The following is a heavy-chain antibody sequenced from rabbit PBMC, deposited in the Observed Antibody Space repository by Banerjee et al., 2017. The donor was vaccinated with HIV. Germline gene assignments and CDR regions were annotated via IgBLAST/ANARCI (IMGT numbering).Heavy chain of an antibody. D-gene: IGHD7-1*01. Sequence: QEQLEESGGDLVKPEGSLTLTCTASGFSFSSSYWICWVRQAPGKGLEWIACIVTTSGSTYYASWAKGRFTISKTSSTTVTLQMTSLTAADTATYFCARDGYAGYGAANLDLWGPGTLVTVS. V-gene: IGHV1S45*01. J-gene: IGHJ4*01. CDR1: GFSFSSSYW. CDR3: ARDGYAGYGAANLDL. CDR2: IVTTSGST.